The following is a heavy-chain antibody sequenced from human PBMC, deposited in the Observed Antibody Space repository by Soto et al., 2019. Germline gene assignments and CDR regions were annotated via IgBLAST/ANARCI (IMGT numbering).Heavy chain of an antibody. CDR1: GGSINSGDYY. D-gene: IGHD3-10*01. Sequence: SATLSLTCTVSGGSINSGDYYWTWVRQPPGKGLEWMGNIFHSGSTYYTPSLQSRVTISLDTSRNHFSLKLSSVTPADTAVYYCARDRYYGSGTYYNFYSGMDVWGQGTTVTVS. J-gene: IGHJ6*02. CDR3: ARDRYYGSGTYYNFYSGMDV. V-gene: IGHV4-30-4*01. CDR2: IFHSGST.